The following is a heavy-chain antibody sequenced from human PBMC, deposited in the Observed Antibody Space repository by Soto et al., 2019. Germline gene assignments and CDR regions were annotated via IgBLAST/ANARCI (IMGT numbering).Heavy chain of an antibody. CDR2: IYSGGAT. CDR3: ARVSKGTIYSPHAFDV. CDR1: GFDVSNTY. Sequence: GSLRLSCAASGFDVSNTYMSCVRQSPGKGLDWVSIIYSGGATYYADSVKGRFTISRDNSKNTLYLQMNSLRAEDTALYYCARVSKGTIYSPHAFDVWGQGTMVTV. J-gene: IGHJ3*01. V-gene: IGHV3-53*01. D-gene: IGHD1-7*01.